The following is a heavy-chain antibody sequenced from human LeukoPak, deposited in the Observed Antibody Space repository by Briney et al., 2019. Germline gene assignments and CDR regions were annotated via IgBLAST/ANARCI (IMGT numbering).Heavy chain of an antibody. CDR3: AREPEGGGSWYYLDY. Sequence: SQTLSLTCAISGDSVSSNSAAWNWIRQSPSRGLEWLGRTYYRSKWFNDHAISVKSRLTINPDTSKNQFSLQLNSVTPEDTAVYYCAREPEGGGSWYYLDYWGQGTLVTVSS. V-gene: IGHV6-1*01. D-gene: IGHD6-13*01. CDR2: TYYRSKWFN. J-gene: IGHJ4*02. CDR1: GDSVSSNSAA.